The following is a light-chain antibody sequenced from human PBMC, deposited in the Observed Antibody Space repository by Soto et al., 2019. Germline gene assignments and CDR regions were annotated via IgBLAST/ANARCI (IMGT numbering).Light chain of an antibody. J-gene: IGKJ1*01. CDR2: SAS. CDR3: QQSYSLPRT. CDR1: QTVSKY. V-gene: IGKV1-39*01. Sequence: QISQKPSPLSASVGDRVTIVGRASQTVSKYVLWYQQTRGKVPDVXIYSASTLESGVPSRFSGRGSGPECTRTISSLQPEDVTTYYCQQSYSLPRTFSQGTNVDIK.